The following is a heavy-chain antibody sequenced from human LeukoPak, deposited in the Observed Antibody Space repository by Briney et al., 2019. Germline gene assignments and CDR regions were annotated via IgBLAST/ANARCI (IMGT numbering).Heavy chain of an antibody. CDR1: GYSISSAYY. J-gene: IGHJ4*02. D-gene: IGHD3-3*01. Sequence: PSETLSLTCAVSGYSISSAYYWGWIRQPPGKGLEWIGTIYHSGNTYYNPSLKSRVTISVDTSKNQFSLKLSSVTAADTAVYYCARHVKNRSYDFWSGYPDYWGQGTLVTVSS. CDR2: IYHSGNT. CDR3: ARHVKNRSYDFWSGYPDY. V-gene: IGHV4-38-2*01.